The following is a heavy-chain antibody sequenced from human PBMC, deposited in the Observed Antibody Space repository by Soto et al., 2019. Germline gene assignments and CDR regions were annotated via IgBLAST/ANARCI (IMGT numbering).Heavy chain of an antibody. V-gene: IGHV3-23*01. J-gene: IGHJ4*02. CDR1: GFTFSSYA. Sequence: GGSLRLSCAASGFTFSSYAMSWVRQAPGKGLEWVSAISGSGGSTYYADSVKGRFTISRDNSKNTLYLQMNSLRPEDTAVYYCARGGDFWSGIDYWGQGTLVTVSS. D-gene: IGHD3-3*01. CDR2: ISGSGGST. CDR3: ARGGDFWSGIDY.